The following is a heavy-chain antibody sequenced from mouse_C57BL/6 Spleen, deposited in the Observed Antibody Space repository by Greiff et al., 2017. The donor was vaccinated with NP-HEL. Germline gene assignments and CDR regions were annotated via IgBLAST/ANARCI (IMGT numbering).Heavy chain of an antibody. Sequence: VQLQQSGAELVKPGASVKLSCTASGFNIKDYSMHWVKQRTEQGLEWIGRIDPEDGETKYAPNFQGKATITADTSSNTAYLQLSSLTSEDTAVYYCARSEAGVDYWGQGTTLTVSS. CDR2: IDPEDGET. CDR1: GFNIKDYS. D-gene: IGHD3-2*02. CDR3: ARSEAGVDY. V-gene: IGHV14-2*01. J-gene: IGHJ2*01.